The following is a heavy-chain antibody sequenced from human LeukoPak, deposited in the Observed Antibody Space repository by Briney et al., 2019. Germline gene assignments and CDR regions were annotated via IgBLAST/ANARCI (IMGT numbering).Heavy chain of an antibody. D-gene: IGHD3-3*01. V-gene: IGHV1-18*01. CDR1: GYTFTSYG. CDR2: ISAYNGNT. J-gene: IGHJ4*02. Sequence: ASVKVSCKASGYTFTSYGISWVRQAPGQGLEWMGWISAYNGNTNYAQKLQGRVPMTTDTSTSTAYMELRSLRSDATAVYYCARDFIETYYDFWSGYYFDYWGQGTLVTVSS. CDR3: ARDFIETYYDFWSGYYFDY.